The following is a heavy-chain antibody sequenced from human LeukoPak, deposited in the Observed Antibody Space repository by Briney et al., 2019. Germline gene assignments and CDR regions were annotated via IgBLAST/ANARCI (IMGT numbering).Heavy chain of an antibody. CDR2: INSDGSST. Sequence: PGGSLRLSCAASEFIFDNYRMNWVRQAPGKGLVWVSRINSDGSSTSYADSVKGRFTISRDNANNSVFLQMNNLRAEDSAIYYCARGARWAYYFDYWGQGSLVTVSS. CDR1: EFIFDNYR. J-gene: IGHJ4*02. V-gene: IGHV3-74*01. D-gene: IGHD4-23*01. CDR3: ARGARWAYYFDY.